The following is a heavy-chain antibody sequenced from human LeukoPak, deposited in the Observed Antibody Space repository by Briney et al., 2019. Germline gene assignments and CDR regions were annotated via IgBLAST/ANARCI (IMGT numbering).Heavy chain of an antibody. CDR2: MYYSGST. J-gene: IGHJ5*02. CDR1: GGSISSGDYY. CDR3: ARPYYYDSRIDP. Sequence: PSETLSLTCTVSGGSISSGDYYWSWIRLPPGKGLEWIGYMYYSGSTYYNPSLKSRVVISVDTSKNQFSLKLSSVTAADTAVYYCARPYYYDSRIDPWGQGTLVTVSS. V-gene: IGHV4-30-4*01. D-gene: IGHD3-22*01.